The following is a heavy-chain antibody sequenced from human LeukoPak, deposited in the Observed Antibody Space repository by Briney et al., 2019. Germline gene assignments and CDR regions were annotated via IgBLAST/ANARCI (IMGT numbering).Heavy chain of an antibody. J-gene: IGHJ4*02. D-gene: IGHD6-13*01. Sequence: SETLSLTCAVYGGSFSGYYWSWIRQPPGKGLEWIGEINHSGSTNYNPPLKSRVTISVDRSKNQFSLKLSSVTAADTAVYYCARARIAAAGTGGLLGYWGQGTLVTVSS. CDR3: ARARIAAAGTGGLLGY. CDR2: INHSGST. V-gene: IGHV4-34*01. CDR1: GGSFSGYY.